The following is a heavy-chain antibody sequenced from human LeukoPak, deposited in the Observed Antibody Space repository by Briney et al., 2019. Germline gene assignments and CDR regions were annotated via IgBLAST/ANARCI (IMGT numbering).Heavy chain of an antibody. CDR3: ARDVDSSGYLYYFDY. Sequence: ASVKVSCTASGYTFTSYGISWVRQAPGQGLEWMGWISAYNGNTNYARKLQGRVTMTTDTSTSTAYMELRSLRSDDTAVYYCARDVDSSGYLYYFDYWGQGTLVTVSS. CDR1: GYTFTSYG. J-gene: IGHJ4*02. D-gene: IGHD3-22*01. CDR2: ISAYNGNT. V-gene: IGHV1-18*01.